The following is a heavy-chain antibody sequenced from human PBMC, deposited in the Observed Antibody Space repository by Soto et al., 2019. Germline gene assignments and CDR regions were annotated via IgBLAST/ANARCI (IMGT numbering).Heavy chain of an antibody. CDR3: ARDKGPYSTYNDDYYYYVMDV. D-gene: IGHD3-16*01. Sequence: ASVKVSCKASGYTFTSYYLHWVRQAPGQGLEWMGIVNPSGGSTSYARKFQGRVTMTRDTSTSTVYMELSSLRSEDTAVYYCARDKGPYSTYNDDYYYYVMDVWGQGTTVTVSS. CDR2: VNPSGGST. CDR1: GYTFTSYY. V-gene: IGHV1-46*01. J-gene: IGHJ6*02.